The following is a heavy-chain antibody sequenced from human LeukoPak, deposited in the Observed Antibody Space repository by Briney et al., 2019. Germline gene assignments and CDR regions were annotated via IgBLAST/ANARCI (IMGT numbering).Heavy chain of an antibody. V-gene: IGHV1-8*03. D-gene: IGHD3-10*01. CDR2: MNPNSGNT. J-gene: IGHJ6*03. CDR1: GYTFTSYD. Sequence: ASVKVSCKASGYTFTSYDINWVRQATGQGLEWMGWMNPNSGNTGYAQKFQGRVTITRNTSISTAYMELNSLRAEDTAVYYCARVVGTITMVRGVITSSSSRYYYYMDVWGKGTTVTISS. CDR3: ARVVGTITMVRGVITSSSSRYYYYMDV.